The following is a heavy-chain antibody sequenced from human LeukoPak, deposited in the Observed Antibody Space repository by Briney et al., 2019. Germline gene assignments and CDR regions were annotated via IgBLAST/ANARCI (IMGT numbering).Heavy chain of an antibody. CDR2: IKTDGSAA. CDR3: VREGDAFDI. CDR1: GFTFSSYW. Sequence: GGSLRLSCAASGFTFSSYWMHWVRQGPGKGLVWVSRIKTDGSAASYADSVKGRFTISRDNAKNTLYLQMNSLRAEDTAVYYCVREGDAFDIWGQGTMVTVSS. V-gene: IGHV3-74*01. J-gene: IGHJ3*02.